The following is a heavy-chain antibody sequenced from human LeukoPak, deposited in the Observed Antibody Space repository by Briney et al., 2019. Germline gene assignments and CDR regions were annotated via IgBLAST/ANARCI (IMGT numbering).Heavy chain of an antibody. CDR2: IRYDGSNK. V-gene: IGHV3-30*02. CDR1: GFTFSSYG. D-gene: IGHD3-10*01. CDR3: AKDHSSGYPDAFDI. Sequence: GGSLRPSCAASGFTFSSYGMHWVRQAPGKGLEWVAFIRYDGSNKYYADSVKGRFTISRDNSKNTLYLQMNSLRAEDTAVYYCAKDHSSGYPDAFDIWGQGTMVTVSS. J-gene: IGHJ3*02.